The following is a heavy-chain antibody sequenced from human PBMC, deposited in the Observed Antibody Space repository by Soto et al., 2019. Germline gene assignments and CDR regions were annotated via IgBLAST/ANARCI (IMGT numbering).Heavy chain of an antibody. CDR2: IYYTGST. V-gene: IGHV4-31*03. D-gene: IGHD3-16*01. J-gene: IGHJ4*02. CDR3: AREGALGNFDY. CDR1: GASISRGGYY. Sequence: QVQLQESGPGLVKPSQTLSLTCTVSGASISRGGYYWSWIRQHPGQGLEWIGYIYYTGSTSYNSSLKSRVTISVDTSKNQFSLKLSSVTAAETAVYYCAREGALGNFDYWGQGTLVTVSS.